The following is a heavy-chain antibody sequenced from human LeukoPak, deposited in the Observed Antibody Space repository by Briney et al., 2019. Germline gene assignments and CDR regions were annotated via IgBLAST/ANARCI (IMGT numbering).Heavy chain of an antibody. V-gene: IGHV3-23*01. CDR2: ISGGGDNT. CDR1: GFTFSRHA. J-gene: IGHJ4*02. CDR3: ARGFRKIEY. Sequence: GGSLRLSCAASGFTFSRHAMSWVRQAPGKGLDWVSGISGGGDNTYDADSVKGRFTISRDNSKNTVYLQMNSLRAEDTAVYYCARGFRKIEYWGQGTLVTVSS.